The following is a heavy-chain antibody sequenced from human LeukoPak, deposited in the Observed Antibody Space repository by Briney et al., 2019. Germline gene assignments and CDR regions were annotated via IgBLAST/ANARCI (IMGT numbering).Heavy chain of an antibody. J-gene: IGHJ4*02. CDR2: IKQDGSEK. CDR3: ARVRRRVYPRGWAFDY. D-gene: IGHD5/OR15-5a*01. Sequence: GGSLRLSCAASGFTFSSYWMSWVRQAPGKGLEWVANIKQDGSEKYYVDSVKGRFTISRDNAKNSLYLQMNSLRAEDTAVYYCARVRRRVYPRGWAFDYWGQGTLVNVSS. V-gene: IGHV3-7*01. CDR1: GFTFSSYW.